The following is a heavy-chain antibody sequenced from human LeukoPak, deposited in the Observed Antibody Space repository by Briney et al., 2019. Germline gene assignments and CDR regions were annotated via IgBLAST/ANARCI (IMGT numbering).Heavy chain of an antibody. CDR1: GFTFSSYW. CDR2: IKQDGSEK. V-gene: IGHV3-7*01. J-gene: IGHJ4*02. CDR3: ARDLDQVATIAPGY. D-gene: IGHD5-12*01. Sequence: GGSLRLSCAASGFTFSSYWMSWVRQAPGKGLEWVANIKQDGSEKYYVDSVKGRFTISRDNAKNSLYLQMNSLRAEDTAVYYCARDLDQVATIAPGYWDQGTLVTVSS.